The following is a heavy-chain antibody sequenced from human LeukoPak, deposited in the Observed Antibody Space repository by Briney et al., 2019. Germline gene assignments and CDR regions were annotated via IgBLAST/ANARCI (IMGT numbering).Heavy chain of an antibody. V-gene: IGHV3-15*01. CDR1: GFTFSNAW. CDR2: IKSKTDGGTT. CDR3: TTTSDYGDHKR. D-gene: IGHD4-17*01. J-gene: IGHJ4*02. Sequence: GGSLRLSCAASGFTFSNAWMSWVRQAPGNGLEWVGRIKSKTDGGTTDYAAPVKGRFTISRDDSKNTLYLQMNSLKTEDTAVYYCTTTSDYGDHKRWGQGTLVTVSS.